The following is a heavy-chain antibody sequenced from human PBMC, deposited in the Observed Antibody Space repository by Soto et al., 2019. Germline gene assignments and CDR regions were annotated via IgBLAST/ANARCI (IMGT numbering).Heavy chain of an antibody. CDR2: ISSSGGSA. Sequence: EVQLLESGGGLVQPGGSLRLSCAASGFTISSYGMSWVRQAPGKGLEWVSAISSSGGSAYHADSVKGRFTISRDNSKNTLYLQMNSLRAEDTAVYYCARGATSPSYWGQGTLVTVSS. J-gene: IGHJ4*02. V-gene: IGHV3-23*01. CDR1: GFTISSYG. CDR3: ARGATSPSY.